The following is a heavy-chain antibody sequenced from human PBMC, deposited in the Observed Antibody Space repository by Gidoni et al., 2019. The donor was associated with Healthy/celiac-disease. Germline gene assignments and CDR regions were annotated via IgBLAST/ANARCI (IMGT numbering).Heavy chain of an antibody. CDR2: IIPIFGTA. CDR1: GVTFSTSA. J-gene: IGHJ6*02. CDR3: AREERAGVGVVTQYGMDV. Sequence: QVQLVQSGAEVKKPGSSVKVSCKASGVTFSTSAISWVRQAPGQGLEWMGGIIPIFGTANYAQKFQGRVTITADESTSTAYMELSSLRSEDTAVYYCAREERAGVGVVTQYGMDVWGQGTTVTVSS. V-gene: IGHV1-69*01. D-gene: IGHD3-3*01.